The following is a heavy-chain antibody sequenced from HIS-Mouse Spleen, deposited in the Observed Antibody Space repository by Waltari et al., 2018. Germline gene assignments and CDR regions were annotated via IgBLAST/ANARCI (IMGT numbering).Heavy chain of an antibody. D-gene: IGHD6-13*01. J-gene: IGHJ2*01. CDR3: AREIPYSSSWYDWYFDL. CDR1: GGSISSSSYY. V-gene: IGHV4-39*07. CDR2: IYYSGGT. Sequence: QLQLQESGPGLVKPSETLSLTCTVSGGSISSSSYYWGWIRQPPGKGPEGIVSIYYSGGTYYNPSLKGRVTISVDTSKNQFSLKLSSVTAADTAVYYCAREIPYSSSWYDWYFDLWGRGTLVTVSS.